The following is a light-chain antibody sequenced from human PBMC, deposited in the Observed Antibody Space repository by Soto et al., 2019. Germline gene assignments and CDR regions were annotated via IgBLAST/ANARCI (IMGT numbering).Light chain of an antibody. V-gene: IGLV1-44*01. Sequence: QSVLTQPPAASGTPGQRVTISCSWSDSNIGSNTVNWYQHLPGMAPKLLTHSNDHRPSGVADRFSGSKSGTSASLAISGLQSEDEADYYCATWDDILNGWVFGGGTKLTVL. J-gene: IGLJ3*02. CDR2: SND. CDR3: ATWDDILNGWV. CDR1: DSNIGSNT.